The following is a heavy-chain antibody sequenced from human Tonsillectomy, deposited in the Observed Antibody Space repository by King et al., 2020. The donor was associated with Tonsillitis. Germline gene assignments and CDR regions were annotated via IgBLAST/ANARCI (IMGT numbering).Heavy chain of an antibody. Sequence: QLVQSGGVVVQPGGSLRLSCAASGFTFDDYTMHWVRQAPGKGLEWVSLISWDGGSTYYADSVKGRFTISRDNSKNSLYLQMNSLRTEDTALYYCAKDILKGRYYDILHTSLPDYWGQGTLVTVSS. D-gene: IGHD3-9*01. CDR1: GFTFDDYT. CDR2: ISWDGGST. CDR3: AKDILKGRYYDILHTSLPDY. J-gene: IGHJ4*02. V-gene: IGHV3-43*01.